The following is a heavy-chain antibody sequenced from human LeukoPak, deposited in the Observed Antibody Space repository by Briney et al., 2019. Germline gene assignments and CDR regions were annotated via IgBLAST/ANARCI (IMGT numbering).Heavy chain of an antibody. CDR2: IYYSGST. J-gene: IGHJ5*02. D-gene: IGHD6-13*01. CDR1: GGSFSGYY. Sequence: PSETLSLTCAVYGGSFSGYYWSWIRQPPGKGLEWIGYIYYSGSTNYSPSLKSRVTISVDTSKNQFSLKLNSVTAADTAVYYCARVLAAAGNNWFDPWGQGTLVTVSS. CDR3: ARVLAAAGNNWFDP. V-gene: IGHV4-34*11.